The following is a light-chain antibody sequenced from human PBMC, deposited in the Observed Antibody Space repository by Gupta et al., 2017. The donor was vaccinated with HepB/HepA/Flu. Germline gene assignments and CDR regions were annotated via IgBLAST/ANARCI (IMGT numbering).Light chain of an antibody. CDR3: QAWDSSTAE. CDR2: QDS. J-gene: IGLJ2*01. CDR1: KLGDKY. V-gene: IGLV3-1*01. Sequence: SYELTQPPSVSVSPGQTASITCSGDKLGDKYACWYQQKPGQSPALVIYQDSKRPSGIPERFSGSNSGNTATLTISGTQAMDEADYYCQAWDSSTAEFGGGTKLTVL.